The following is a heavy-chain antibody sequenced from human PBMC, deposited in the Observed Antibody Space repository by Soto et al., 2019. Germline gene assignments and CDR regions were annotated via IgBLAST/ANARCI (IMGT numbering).Heavy chain of an antibody. J-gene: IGHJ6*02. D-gene: IGHD2-8*01. CDR1: GGSFSGYY. CDR3: ARAGCTNGVCYGRYYYYGMDV. Sequence: SETLSLTCAVYGGSFSGYYWSWIRQPPGKGLEWIGEINHSGSTNYNPSLKSRVTISVDTSKNQFSLKLSSVTAADTAVYYCARAGCTNGVCYGRYYYYGMDVWGQGTTVTVSS. CDR2: INHSGST. V-gene: IGHV4-34*01.